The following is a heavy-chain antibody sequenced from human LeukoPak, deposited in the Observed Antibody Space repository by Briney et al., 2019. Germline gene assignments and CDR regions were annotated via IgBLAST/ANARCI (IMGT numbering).Heavy chain of an antibody. CDR3: ARHGRGPAATGYRNQYYFDY. Sequence: GESLKISCKGSGYSFTSYWIGWVRQTPGKGLEWMGIIYPGDSDTRYSPSFQGQVTISADKSISTAYLQWSSLKASDTAMYYCARHGRGPAATGYRNQYYFDYWGQGTLVTVSS. V-gene: IGHV5-51*01. D-gene: IGHD2-2*01. J-gene: IGHJ4*02. CDR1: GYSFTSYW. CDR2: IYPGDSDT.